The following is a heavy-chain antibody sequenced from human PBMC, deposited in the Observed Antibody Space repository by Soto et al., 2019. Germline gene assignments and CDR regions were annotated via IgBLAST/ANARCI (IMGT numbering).Heavy chain of an antibody. V-gene: IGHV1-69*13. D-gene: IGHD3-22*01. CDR3: ARSAVAYYDSSGYSLDV. J-gene: IGHJ6*02. CDR1: GGTFSSYA. CDR2: IIPIFGTA. Sequence: GASVKVSCKASGGTFSSYAISWVRQAPGQGLEWMGGIIPIFGTANYAQKFQGRVTITADESTSTAYMELSSLRSEDTAVYYCARSAVAYYDSSGYSLDVWGQGTTVTVSS.